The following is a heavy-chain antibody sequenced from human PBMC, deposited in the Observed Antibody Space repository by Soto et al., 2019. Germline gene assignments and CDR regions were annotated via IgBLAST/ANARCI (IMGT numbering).Heavy chain of an antibody. J-gene: IGHJ3*02. CDR1: RFTFRSYA. CDR2: ISGSGGST. Sequence: LSGAASRFTFRSYAMSWVRQAPGKGLEWVSAISGSGGSTYYADSVKGRFTISGDNSKNTLYLQMNGLRAEDTAVYYCAKEWTQWLVKYPMNAFDIWGQGTMVTVSS. CDR3: AKEWTQWLVKYPMNAFDI. D-gene: IGHD6-19*01. V-gene: IGHV3-23*01.